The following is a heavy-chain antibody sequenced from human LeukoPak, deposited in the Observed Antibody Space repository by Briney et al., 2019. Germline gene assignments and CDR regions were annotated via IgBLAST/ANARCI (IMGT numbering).Heavy chain of an antibody. J-gene: IGHJ4*02. CDR2: IFPSGGEI. D-gene: IGHD3-22*01. CDR3: AKASAMIVVVTKHFDY. CDR1: VFTFSTFS. Sequence: GGSLRLSCAASVFTFSTFSMIWVRQPPGKGLEWVSSIFPSGGEIHYADSVRGRFTISRDNSKSTLSLQMNSLRAEETAVYYCAKASAMIVVVTKHFDYWGQGTLVTVSS. V-gene: IGHV3-23*01.